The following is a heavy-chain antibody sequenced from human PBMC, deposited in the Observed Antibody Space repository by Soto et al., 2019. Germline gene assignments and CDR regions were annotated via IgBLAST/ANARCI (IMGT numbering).Heavy chain of an antibody. CDR1: GLNFNRYW. V-gene: IGHV3-7*01. D-gene: IGHD1-26*01. J-gene: IGHJ4*02. CDR2: IKEDGSLK. Sequence: ESGGGLVQPGGSMRLSCVASGLNFNRYWMSWIRQAPGKGPEWVANIKEDGSLKFYVESVKGRFTISRDNAENSLYLQMSSLRVEDTAVYYCVRENVGQSGPTRCLFYWGQGTLVSVSS. CDR3: VRENVGQSGPTRCLFY.